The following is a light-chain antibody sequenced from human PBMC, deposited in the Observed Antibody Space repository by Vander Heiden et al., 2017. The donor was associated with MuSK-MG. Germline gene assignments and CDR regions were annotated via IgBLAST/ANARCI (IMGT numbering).Light chain of an antibody. CDR2: GNN. CDR3: NSRDRSGNHVV. CDR1: SLRSYY. V-gene: IGLV3-19*01. Sequence: SSELTQDPAVSVALGQTVRITCQVDSLRSYYASWYQQKPGQAPVLVIYGNNNRTSGMPARFSGSISGNTASLTITGAQAEDEADYYCNSRDRSGNHVVFGGGTKLTVL. J-gene: IGLJ2*01.